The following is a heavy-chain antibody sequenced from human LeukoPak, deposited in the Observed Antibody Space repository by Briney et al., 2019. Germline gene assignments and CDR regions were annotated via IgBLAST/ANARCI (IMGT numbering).Heavy chain of an antibody. V-gene: IGHV3-66*01. CDR2: IYSGGST. J-gene: IGHJ4*02. Sequence: GGSLRLSCAASGFTVSSNYMSWVRQAPGKGLEWVSVIYSGGSTYYADSVKGRFIISRDNSKNTLYLQMNSLRAEDTAVYYCAKDLNYGDYEALDYWGQGTLVTVSS. CDR3: AKDLNYGDYEALDY. D-gene: IGHD4-17*01. CDR1: GFTVSSNY.